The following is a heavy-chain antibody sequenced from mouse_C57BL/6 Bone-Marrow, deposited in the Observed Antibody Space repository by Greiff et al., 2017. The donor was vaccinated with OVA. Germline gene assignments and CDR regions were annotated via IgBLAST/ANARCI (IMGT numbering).Heavy chain of an antibody. Sequence: EVQLQESGGGLVQPGGSLKLSCAASGFTFSDYYMYWVRQTPEKRLEWVAYISNGGGSTYYPDTVKGRFTISRDNAKNTLYLQMSRLKSEDTAMYYCARHYWAYWGQGTLVTVSA. CDR2: ISNGGGST. CDR1: GFTFSDYY. CDR3: ARHYWAY. D-gene: IGHD1-1*01. V-gene: IGHV5-12*01. J-gene: IGHJ3*01.